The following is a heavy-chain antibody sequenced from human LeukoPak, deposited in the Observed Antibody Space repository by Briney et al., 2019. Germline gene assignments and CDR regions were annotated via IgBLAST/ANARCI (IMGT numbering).Heavy chain of an antibody. D-gene: IGHD3-3*01. J-gene: IGHJ5*02. CDR1: GGSISGTDYY. CDR3: ASHLTTFKNWFDP. V-gene: IGHV4-39*01. Sequence: SETLSLTCTVSGGSISGTDYYWDWIRQPPGKGLEWVATVYYTGSTYYNPSLKSRVTMSVDTSKNQFSLRLNSVTSANTAVYYCASHLTTFKNWFDPWGQGTLVTVSS. CDR2: VYYTGST.